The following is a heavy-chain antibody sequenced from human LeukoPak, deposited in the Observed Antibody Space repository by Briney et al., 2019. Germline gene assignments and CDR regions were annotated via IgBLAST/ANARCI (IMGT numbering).Heavy chain of an antibody. V-gene: IGHV3-21*01. D-gene: IGHD1-26*01. CDR2: ISSSSSYI. CDR1: GITLSNYG. CDR3: ARDSGSYYASKRNFDY. J-gene: IGHJ4*02. Sequence: GGSLRLSCAVSGITLSNYGMNWVRQAPGKGLEWVSSISSSSSYIYYADSVKGRFTISRDNAKNSLYLQMNSLRAEDTAVYYCARDSGSYYASKRNFDYWGQGTLVTVSS.